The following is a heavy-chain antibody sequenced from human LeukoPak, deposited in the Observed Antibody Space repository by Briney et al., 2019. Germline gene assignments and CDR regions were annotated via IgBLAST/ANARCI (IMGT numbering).Heavy chain of an antibody. V-gene: IGHV3-23*01. D-gene: IGHD5-24*01. CDR3: AKVEMATIGYYYYGMDV. CDR2: ISGSGGST. CDR1: GFTFSSYA. Sequence: GGSLRLSCAASGFTFSSYAMSWVRQAPGKGLEWVSAISGSGGSTYYADSVKGRFTISRDNSKNTLYLQMNSLRAEDTAVYYCAKVEMATIGYYYYGMDVWGQGTTVTVSS. J-gene: IGHJ6*02.